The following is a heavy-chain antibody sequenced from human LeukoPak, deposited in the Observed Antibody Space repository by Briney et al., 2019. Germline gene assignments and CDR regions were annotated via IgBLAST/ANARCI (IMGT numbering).Heavy chain of an antibody. Sequence: PSETLSLTCTVSGGSISGYYWSWIRQPPGKGLEWIGYIYYSGGTNYNPSLKSRVTISVDTSKNQFSLKLSSVTAADTAVYYCVRHLSSGFDYWGQGTLVTVSS. J-gene: IGHJ4*02. D-gene: IGHD6-19*01. CDR3: VRHLSSGFDY. CDR1: GGSISGYY. V-gene: IGHV4-59*08. CDR2: IYYSGGT.